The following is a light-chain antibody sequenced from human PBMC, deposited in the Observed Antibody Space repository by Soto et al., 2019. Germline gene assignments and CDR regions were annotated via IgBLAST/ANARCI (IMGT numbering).Light chain of an antibody. CDR2: GAS. J-gene: IGKJ5*01. Sequence: EIVLTQSPGTLSLSPGERSTLSCRASHSVTRYVAWYQQKPGQAPRLLIYGASSRATGIPDRFSGSGSGTDFTLTISRLEPEDFAVYYCQQYGSSSITFGQGTRLEIK. CDR3: QQYGSSSIT. V-gene: IGKV3-20*01. CDR1: HSVTRY.